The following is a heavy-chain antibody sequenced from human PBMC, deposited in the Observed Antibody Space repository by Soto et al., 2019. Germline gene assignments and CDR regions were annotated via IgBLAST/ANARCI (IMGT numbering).Heavy chain of an antibody. CDR3: ARGVKYGAYSRWFDP. J-gene: IGHJ5*02. V-gene: IGHV1-8*01. CDR2: MNPNSGDT. CDR1: GNTFTNYD. D-gene: IGHD4-17*01. Sequence: QVQLVQSGAEVKKPGASVKVSCKASGNTFTNYDINWVRQATGQGLEYLGWMNPNSGDTAYVQKFQGRVTMTWDTSITTAYMELCSLRSEDTAVYFCARGVKYGAYSRWFDPWGQGTLVTVSS.